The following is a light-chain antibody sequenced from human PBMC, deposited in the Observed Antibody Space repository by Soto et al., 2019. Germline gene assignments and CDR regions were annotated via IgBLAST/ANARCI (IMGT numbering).Light chain of an antibody. J-gene: IGKJ4*01. CDR2: AAS. CDR3: QESYSTPLA. CDR1: QNINIF. V-gene: IGKV1-39*01. Sequence: DIQWTQSPSSLSASLVDRVTITCRASQNINIFLNWYQQKPGRAPMVVISAASNLESGVPSRFSGRGSGTEFTLTISNLQPGDSALYFCQESYSTPLAFGGGTKVDIK.